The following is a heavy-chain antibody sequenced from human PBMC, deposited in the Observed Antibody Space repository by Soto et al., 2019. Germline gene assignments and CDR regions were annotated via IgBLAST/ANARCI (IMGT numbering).Heavy chain of an antibody. CDR1: GFIFSGSG. D-gene: IGHD3-22*01. CDR2: VSNDGIRK. CDR3: ARWVGGSMYDNSGKYDS. Sequence: VQLVESGGGVVQPGRSLRLTCAASGFIFSGSGMHWVRQAPGKGLEWVALVSNDGIRKYYGDSVKGRFTISRDNVENTLYLQMNSLRAEDTAVYYCARWVGGSMYDNSGKYDSWGQGTLVTVSS. J-gene: IGHJ5*01. V-gene: IGHV3-30*03.